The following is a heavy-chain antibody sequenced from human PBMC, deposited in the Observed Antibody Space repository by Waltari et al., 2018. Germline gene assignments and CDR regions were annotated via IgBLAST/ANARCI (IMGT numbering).Heavy chain of an antibody. V-gene: IGHV1-69*05. CDR2: IIPIFGTA. D-gene: IGHD2-21*01. CDR1: GGTFSSYA. Sequence: QVQLVQSGAEVKKPGSSVKVSCKASGGTFSSYAISWVRPAPGQGLEWMGGIIPIFGTANYAQKFQGRVTITTDESTSTAYMELSSLRSEDTAVYYCAAPGRRWCGGDCPVSDWGQGTLVTVSS. J-gene: IGHJ4*02. CDR3: AAPGRRWCGGDCPVSD.